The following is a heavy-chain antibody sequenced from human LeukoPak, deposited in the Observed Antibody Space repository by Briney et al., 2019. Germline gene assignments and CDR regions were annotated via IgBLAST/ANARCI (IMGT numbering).Heavy chain of an antibody. V-gene: IGHV4-39*07. CDR2: IYYSGST. J-gene: IGHJ6*02. CDR3: ARDTPVGPNRYGMDV. Sequence: PSETLSLTCTVSGGSISSSSYYWGWIRQPPGKGLEWIGSIYYSGSTYYNPSLKSRVTTSVDTSKNQFSLKLSSVTAADTAVYYCARDTPVGPNRYGMDVWGQGTTVTVSS. CDR1: GGSISSSSYY. D-gene: IGHD1-14*01.